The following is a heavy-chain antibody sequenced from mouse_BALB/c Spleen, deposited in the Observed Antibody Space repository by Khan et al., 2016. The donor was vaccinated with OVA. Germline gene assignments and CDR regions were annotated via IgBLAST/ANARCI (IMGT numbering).Heavy chain of an antibody. V-gene: IGHV5-6-3*01. J-gene: IGHJ3*01. CDR1: GFTFSSYG. CDR2: INSNGGIT. Sequence: EVELVESGGGLVQPGGSLKLSCAASGFTFSSYGMSWVRQTPDKRLESVATINSNGGITYYPDSVKGRFTISRDNAKNTLYLQMSSLKSEDTAIYYCARGLGAFAYWGQGTLVTVSA. D-gene: IGHD3-3*01. CDR3: ARGLGAFAY.